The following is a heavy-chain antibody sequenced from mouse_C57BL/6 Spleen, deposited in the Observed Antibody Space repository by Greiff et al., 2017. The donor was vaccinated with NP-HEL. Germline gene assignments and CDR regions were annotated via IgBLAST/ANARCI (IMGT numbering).Heavy chain of an antibody. D-gene: IGHD2-2*01. J-gene: IGHJ2*01. CDR2: IYPRSGNT. CDR3: AVSTMVTTEASFDY. V-gene: IGHV1-81*01. Sequence: VQLQESGAELARPGASVKLSCKASGYTFTSYGISWVKQRTGQGLEWIGEIYPRSGNTYYNEKFKGKATLTADKSSSTAYMELRSLTSEDSAVYFCAVSTMVTTEASFDYWGKGTTLTVSS. CDR1: GYTFTSYG.